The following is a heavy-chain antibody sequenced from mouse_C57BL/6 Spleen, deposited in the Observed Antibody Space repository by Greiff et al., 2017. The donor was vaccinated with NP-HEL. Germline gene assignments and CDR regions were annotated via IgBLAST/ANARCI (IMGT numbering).Heavy chain of an antibody. CDR3: ARSGITTVVADWYFDV. Sequence: VQLQQSGAELVKPGASVKISCKASGYAFSSYWMNWVKQRPGKGLEWIGQIYPGDGDTNYNGKFKGKATLTADKSSSTAYMQLSSLTSEDSAVYFCARSGITTVVADWYFDVWGTGTTVTVSS. CDR1: GYAFSSYW. J-gene: IGHJ1*03. V-gene: IGHV1-80*01. D-gene: IGHD1-1*01. CDR2: IYPGDGDT.